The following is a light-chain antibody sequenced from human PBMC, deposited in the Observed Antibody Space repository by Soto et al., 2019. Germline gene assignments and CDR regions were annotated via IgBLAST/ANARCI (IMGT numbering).Light chain of an antibody. CDR2: DAS. CDR1: QDINKN. Sequence: DIQMTQSPSSLSASVGDRVTITGQASQDINKNLIWYQQKQGKAPKILIYDASDLETGVPSRFSGSGSGTGCTFTISRLQPEDFETYYCQQYESLPLTFGQGTRLEIK. V-gene: IGKV1-33*01. CDR3: QQYESLPLT. J-gene: IGKJ5*01.